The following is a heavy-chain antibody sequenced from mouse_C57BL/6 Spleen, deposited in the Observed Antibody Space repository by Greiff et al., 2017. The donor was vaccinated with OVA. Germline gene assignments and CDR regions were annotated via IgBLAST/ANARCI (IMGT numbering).Heavy chain of an antibody. V-gene: IGHV5-17*01. D-gene: IGHD2-4*01. CDR2: ISSGSITI. CDR1: GFTFSDYG. CDR3: ARNYDYDGAWFAY. J-gene: IGHJ3*01. Sequence: EVQVVESGGGLVKPGGSLKLSCAASGFTFSDYGMHWVRQAPEKGLEWVAYISSGSITIYYADTVKGRFTISRDNAKNTLFLQMTSLRSEDTAMYYCARNYDYDGAWFAYWGQGTLVTVSA.